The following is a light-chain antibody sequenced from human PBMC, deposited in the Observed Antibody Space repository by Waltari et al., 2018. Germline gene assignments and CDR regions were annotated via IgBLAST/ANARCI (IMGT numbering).Light chain of an antibody. CDR3: SSYLSSITEV. J-gene: IGLJ2*01. CDR2: DVS. V-gene: IGLV2-14*03. CDR1: SSDRVPYQD. Sequence: SALVQPAAAAVSPGQSRAVSCTGLSSDRVPYQDVPWYQQHPGKAPKLLIFDVSYRPLGVPTRFFGSKSGNSASLTISGLQAEDEADYYCSSYLSSITEVFGGGTKVTVL.